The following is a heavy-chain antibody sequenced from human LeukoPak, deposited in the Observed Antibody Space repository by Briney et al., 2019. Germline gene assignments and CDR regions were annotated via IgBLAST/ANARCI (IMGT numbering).Heavy chain of an antibody. J-gene: IGHJ4*02. D-gene: IGHD6-13*01. CDR1: GDSISGYY. CDR2: IYYSGST. CDR3: ARLYSSSLGRVFDY. Sequence: SETLSLTCTVSGDSISGYYWTWIRQPPGKGLEWIGYIYYSGSTNYNSSLKSRVTISVDTSKNQFSLKLSSVTAADTAVYYCARLYSSSLGRVFDYWGQGTLVTVSS. V-gene: IGHV4-59*01.